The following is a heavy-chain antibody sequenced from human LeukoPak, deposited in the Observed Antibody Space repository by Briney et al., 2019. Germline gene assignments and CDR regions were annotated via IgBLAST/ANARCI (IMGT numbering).Heavy chain of an antibody. J-gene: IGHJ4*02. CDR1: GFTFSTYA. V-gene: IGHV3-23*01. D-gene: IGHD4/OR15-4a*01. CDR2: ISGSGGNT. CDR3: ARCSASILSEFEY. Sequence: AGGSLRLSCAASGFTFSTYAMTWVRQAPGKGLEWVSSISGSGGNTYYADSVKGQFTISRDNAKNTLHLQMNSLRAEDTAVYYCARCSASILSEFEYWGQGTLVTVCS.